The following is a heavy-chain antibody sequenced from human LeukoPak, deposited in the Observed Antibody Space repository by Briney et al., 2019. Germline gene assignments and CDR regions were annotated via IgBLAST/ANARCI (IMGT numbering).Heavy chain of an antibody. D-gene: IGHD2-21*02. J-gene: IGHJ5*01. CDR2: INPNIGDA. CDR3: ARMDLDGGDSIGFDS. Sequence: ASVKVSCKASGYTFTGYFMHWVRQAPGQGLEWMGWINPNIGDASYAQKFQGRVTMTRDRSINTAYMELSMLTSDDTAVYYCARMDLDGGDSIGFDSWGQGTLVTVSS. CDR1: GYTFTGYF. V-gene: IGHV1-2*02.